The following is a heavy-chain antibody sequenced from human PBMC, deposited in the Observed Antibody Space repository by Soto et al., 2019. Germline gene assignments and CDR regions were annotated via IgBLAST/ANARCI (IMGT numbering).Heavy chain of an antibody. Sequence: GGSLRLSCAASGFTFSNAWMSWVRQAPGKGLEWVGRIKSKTDGGTTDYAAPVKGRFTISRDDSKNTLYLQMNSLKTEDTAVYYCTTDKGYCSGGSCLGHGMDVWGQGTTVTV. CDR2: IKSKTDGGTT. V-gene: IGHV3-15*01. D-gene: IGHD2-15*01. J-gene: IGHJ6*02. CDR3: TTDKGYCSGGSCLGHGMDV. CDR1: GFTFSNAW.